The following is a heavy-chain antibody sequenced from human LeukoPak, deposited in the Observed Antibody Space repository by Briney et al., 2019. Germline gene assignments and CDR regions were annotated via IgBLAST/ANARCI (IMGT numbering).Heavy chain of an antibody. CDR2: INPNSGGT. CDR3: ARVLTAGYYYYYYYMDV. J-gene: IGHJ6*03. Sequence: ASVKVSCKASGYTFTGYYMHWVRQAPGQGLEWMGWINPNSGGTNYAQKFQGRVTMTRDTSISTAYMELSRLRSDDTAVYYCARVLTAGYYYYYYYMDVWGKGTTVTVSS. CDR1: GYTFTGYY. V-gene: IGHV1-2*02. D-gene: IGHD3-10*01.